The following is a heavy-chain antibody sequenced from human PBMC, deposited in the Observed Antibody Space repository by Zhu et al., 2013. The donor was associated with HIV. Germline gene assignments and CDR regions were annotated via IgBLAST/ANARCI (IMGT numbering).Heavy chain of an antibody. CDR3: ARDGGSSFPFDY. Sequence: SCKASGYTFTGYYMHWVRQAPGQGLEWMGWINPNSGGTNYAQKFQGRVTMTRDTSISTAYMELSRLRSDDTAVYYCARDGGSSFPFDYWGQGTLVTVSS. V-gene: IGHV1-2*02. CDR2: INPNSGGT. D-gene: IGHD6-13*01. J-gene: IGHJ4*02. CDR1: GYTFTGYY.